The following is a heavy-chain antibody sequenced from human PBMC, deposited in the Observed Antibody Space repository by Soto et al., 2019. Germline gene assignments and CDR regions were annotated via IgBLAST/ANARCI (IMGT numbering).Heavy chain of an antibody. CDR3: ARQPALTPSLYYYYYMDV. D-gene: IGHD2-15*01. CDR2: IYSGGST. Sequence: EVQLVESGGGLVQPGGSLRLSCAASGFTVSSNYMCWVRQAPGKGLEWVSVIYSGGSTYYAYSVKGRFTIARDNSKNTLYLQMNSLRAEDTAVYYCARQPALTPSLYYYYYMDVWGRGTTVTVSS. V-gene: IGHV3-66*04. CDR1: GFTVSSNY. J-gene: IGHJ6*03.